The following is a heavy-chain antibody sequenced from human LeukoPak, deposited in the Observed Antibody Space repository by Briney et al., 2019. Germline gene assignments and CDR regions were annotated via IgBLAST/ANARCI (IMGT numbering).Heavy chain of an antibody. V-gene: IGHV4-34*01. CDR2: INHSGST. CDR1: GGSFSGYY. CDR3: ARGRTWRRYYDSSGYYSDY. D-gene: IGHD3-22*01. Sequence: SETLSLTCAVYGGSFSGYYWSWIRQPPGKGLEWIGEINHSGSTNYNPSLKSRVTISVDTSKNHFSLKPSSVTAADTAMYYCARGRTWRRYYDSSGYYSDYWGQGTLVTVSS. J-gene: IGHJ4*02.